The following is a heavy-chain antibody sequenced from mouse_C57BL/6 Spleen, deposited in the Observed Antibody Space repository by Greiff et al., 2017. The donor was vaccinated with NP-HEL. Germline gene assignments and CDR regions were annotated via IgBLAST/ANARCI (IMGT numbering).Heavy chain of an antibody. CDR2: INPNNGGT. Sequence: EVKLQQSGPELVKPGASVKISCKASGYTFTDYYMNWVKQSHGKSLEWIGDINPNNGGTSYNQKFKGKATLTVDKSSSTAYMELRSLTSEDSAVYYCASSDYDEVYYFDYWGQGTTLTVSS. CDR3: ASSDYDEVYYFDY. D-gene: IGHD2-4*01. J-gene: IGHJ2*01. V-gene: IGHV1-26*01. CDR1: GYTFTDYY.